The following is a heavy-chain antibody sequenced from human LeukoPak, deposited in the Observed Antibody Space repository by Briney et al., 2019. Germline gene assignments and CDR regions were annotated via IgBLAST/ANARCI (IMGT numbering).Heavy chain of an antibody. CDR1: GGSISSGGYY. J-gene: IGHJ4*02. Sequence: PSQTLSLTCTVSGGSISSGGYYWSWIRQHPGKGLEWIGYNYYSGSTYYNPSLKSRVTISVDTSKNQFSLKLSSVTAADTAVYYCARSWGYCSSTSCYSSFFDYWGQGTLVTVSS. D-gene: IGHD2-2*01. CDR2: NYYSGST. V-gene: IGHV4-31*03. CDR3: ARSWGYCSSTSCYSSFFDY.